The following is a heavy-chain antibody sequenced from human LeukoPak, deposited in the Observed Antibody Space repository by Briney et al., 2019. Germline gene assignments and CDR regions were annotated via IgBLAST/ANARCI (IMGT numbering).Heavy chain of an antibody. J-gene: IGHJ6*02. CDR3: ARPLQRYYYYGMDV. V-gene: IGHV3-30-3*01. CDR2: ISYDGSNK. D-gene: IGHD4-11*01. CDR1: GFTFSSYA. Sequence: GRSLRLSCAASGFTFSSYAMHWVRQAPGKGLEWVAVISYDGSNKYYADSVKGRFTISRDNSKNTLYLQMNSLRAEDTAVYYCARPLQRYYYYGMDVWGQGTTVTVFS.